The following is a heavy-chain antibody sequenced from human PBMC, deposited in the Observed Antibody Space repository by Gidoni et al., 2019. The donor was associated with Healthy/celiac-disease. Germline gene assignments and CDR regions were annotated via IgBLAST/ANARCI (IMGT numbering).Heavy chain of an antibody. CDR3: ARDLYSRSSPYFDY. CDR1: CASIRSSSYY. CDR2: IYYSGST. Sequence: LQLHESGPGLVKPSETLSLTCTVSCASIRSSSYYWGWISQPPGKGLEWIGSIYYSGSTYSNPSIKSRVTISVDTSKNQFSLKLSSVTAADTAVYYCARDLYSRSSPYFDYWGQGTLVTVSS. J-gene: IGHJ4*02. D-gene: IGHD6-6*01. V-gene: IGHV4-39*07.